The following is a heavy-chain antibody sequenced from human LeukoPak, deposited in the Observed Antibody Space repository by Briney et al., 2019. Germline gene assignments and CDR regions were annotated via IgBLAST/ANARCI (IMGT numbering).Heavy chain of an antibody. D-gene: IGHD1-26*01. J-gene: IGHJ5*02. Sequence: SETLSLTCTVSGDSLSGGAFNWGWVRQSPGKGLEWVGSMFYSGYTHFNPSLESRITMSLDTSKNQFSLRLSLMTAADTAIYYCARQGSSPNWFDPWGQGTLVTVSS. CDR3: ARQGSSPNWFDP. CDR1: GDSLSGGAFN. V-gene: IGHV4-39*01. CDR2: MFYSGYT.